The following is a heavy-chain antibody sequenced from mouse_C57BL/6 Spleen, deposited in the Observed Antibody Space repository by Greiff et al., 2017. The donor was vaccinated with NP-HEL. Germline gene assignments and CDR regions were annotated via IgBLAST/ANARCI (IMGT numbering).Heavy chain of an antibody. V-gene: IGHV1-53*01. CDR3: ARSGITTVGNYFDY. CDR1: GYTFTSYW. CDR2: INPSNGGT. J-gene: IGHJ2*01. Sequence: QVQLKQPGTELVKPGASVKLSCKASGYTFTSYWMHWVKQRPGQGLEWIGNINPSNGGTNYNEKFKSKATLTVDKSSSTAYMQLSSLTSEDSAVYYCARSGITTVGNYFDYWGRGTTLTVSS. D-gene: IGHD1-1*01.